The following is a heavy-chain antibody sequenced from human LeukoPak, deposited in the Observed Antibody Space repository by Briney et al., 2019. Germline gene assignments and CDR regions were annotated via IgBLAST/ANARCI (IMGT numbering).Heavy chain of an antibody. D-gene: IGHD3-22*01. CDR1: GCTFSSYA. CDR3: ATSNYDSSGYYYPRDY. Sequence: SVKVSCKASGCTFSSYAISWVRQAPGQGLEWMGGIIPIFSNAYYAQKFQGRVTITADKSKSSAYMELSSLRSEDTAVYYCATSNYDSSGYYYPRDYWGQGTLVTVSS. J-gene: IGHJ4*02. V-gene: IGHV1-69*06. CDR2: IIPIFSNA.